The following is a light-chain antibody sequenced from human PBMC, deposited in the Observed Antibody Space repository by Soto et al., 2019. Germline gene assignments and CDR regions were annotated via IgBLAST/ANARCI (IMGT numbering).Light chain of an antibody. V-gene: IGKV3-20*01. J-gene: IGKJ1*01. CDR3: QHYGRPQTT. CDR2: GAS. Sequence: TQSAGALSFSPGERATLSCRASQSVSSSYLAWYQQKRGQAPRFLIYGASSRATGIPDRFSGSGSGTDFTLTISRLEPEDFAVYYCQHYGRPQTTSGQGTKVDI. CDR1: QSVSSSY.